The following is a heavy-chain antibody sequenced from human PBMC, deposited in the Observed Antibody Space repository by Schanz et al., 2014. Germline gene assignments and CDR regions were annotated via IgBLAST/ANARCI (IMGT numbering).Heavy chain of an antibody. J-gene: IGHJ6*02. CDR2: INSDGSTT. V-gene: IGHV3-74*01. CDR1: GFTFSSYW. CDR3: ARPLGPNYYYYGLDV. Sequence: EVQLVESGGCLVQPGGSLRLSCAASGFTFSSYWMHWVRQAPGKGLVWVSRINSDGSTTIYADSVKGQFTISRDNAKNTLYLQMNSLRAEDTAVYYCARPLGPNYYYYGLDVWGQGTTVTVSS.